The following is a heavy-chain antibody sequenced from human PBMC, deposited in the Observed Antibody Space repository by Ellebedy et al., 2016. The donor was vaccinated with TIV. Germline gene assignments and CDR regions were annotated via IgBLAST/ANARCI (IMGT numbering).Heavy chain of an antibody. J-gene: IGHJ4*02. D-gene: IGHD1-26*01. Sequence: SVKVSXKASGGTFSSYAISWVRQAPGQGLEWMGGIIPIFGTANYAQKFQGRVTITADESTSTAYMELSSLRSEDTAVYYCARAVGATSLGEYFDYWGQGTLVTVSS. CDR2: IIPIFGTA. CDR1: GGTFSSYA. V-gene: IGHV1-69*13. CDR3: ARAVGATSLGEYFDY.